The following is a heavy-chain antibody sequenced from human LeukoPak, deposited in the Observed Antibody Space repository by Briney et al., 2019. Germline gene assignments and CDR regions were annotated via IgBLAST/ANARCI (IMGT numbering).Heavy chain of an antibody. CDR3: ERDAYYYDTSGYHLVDF. J-gene: IGHJ4*02. CDR2: IYTSGDT. V-gene: IGHV4-4*07. D-gene: IGHD3-22*01. Sequence: SETLSLTCTVSGGAIINYYWTWIRQTAGKGLEWIGRIYTSGDTYYNPSLSGRVTMSVDTSKNQFSLNLSSVTAADTAVYYCERDAYYYDTSGYHLVDFWGQGTLVTVSS. CDR1: GGAIINYY.